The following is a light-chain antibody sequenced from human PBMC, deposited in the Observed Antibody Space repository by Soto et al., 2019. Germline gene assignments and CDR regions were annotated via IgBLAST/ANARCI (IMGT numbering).Light chain of an antibody. CDR2: DSS. CDR3: QQYDNLPPTWT. J-gene: IGKJ1*01. V-gene: IGKV1-33*01. Sequence: DIQRTQSPSSLSASVGNRVTITCQASQDIATDCNWYQQKPGKAPNLLIYDSSNLETGVPSRFSGGGSGTHFTFTISNLQPEDIATYYCQQYDNLPPTWTFGQGTKVEIE. CDR1: QDIATD.